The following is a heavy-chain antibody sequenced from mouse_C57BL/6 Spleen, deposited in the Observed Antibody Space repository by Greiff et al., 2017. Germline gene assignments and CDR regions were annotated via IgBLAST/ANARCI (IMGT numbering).Heavy chain of an antibody. D-gene: IGHD1-1*01. V-gene: IGHV1-75*01. CDR2: IFPGSGST. J-gene: IGHJ1*03. Sequence: QVQLQQSGPELVKPGASVKISCKASGYTFTDYYINWVKQRPGQGLEWIGWIFPGSGSTYYNEKFKGKATLTVDKSSSTAYMLLSSLTSEDSAVYFCARFHYYGSSYDWYFDVWGTGTTVTVSS. CDR3: ARFHYYGSSYDWYFDV. CDR1: GYTFTDYY.